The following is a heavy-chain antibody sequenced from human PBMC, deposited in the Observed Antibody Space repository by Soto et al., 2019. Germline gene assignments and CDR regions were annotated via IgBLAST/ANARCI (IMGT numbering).Heavy chain of an antibody. J-gene: IGHJ4*02. Sequence: SEQVSFRASWGTFISYAISWVRQAPGQGLEWMGGIIHIFGTANYAQKFQGRVTITADESTSTAYMELSSLRSEDTAVYYCAIERTYYYASSGYYSFDYWGQGTLVTVSS. CDR2: IIHIFGTA. D-gene: IGHD3-22*01. V-gene: IGHV1-69*13. CDR3: AIERTYYYASSGYYSFDY. CDR1: WGTFISYA.